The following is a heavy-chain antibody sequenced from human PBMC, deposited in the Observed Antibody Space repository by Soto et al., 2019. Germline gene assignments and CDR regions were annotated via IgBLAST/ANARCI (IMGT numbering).Heavy chain of an antibody. CDR2: IYYTGRT. Sequence: QVQLQESGPGLVKHSETLSLTCIVSGGSVSSGSYYWSWIRQPPGKGLEWIGFIYYTGRTSYNPSPKSRVTISVDTSNNQFSLKLSSVTAADTAVYFCATMSSSGYPLDYWGRGTLATVSS. D-gene: IGHD3-22*01. CDR1: GGSVSSGSYY. CDR3: ATMSSSGYPLDY. J-gene: IGHJ4*02. V-gene: IGHV4-61*01.